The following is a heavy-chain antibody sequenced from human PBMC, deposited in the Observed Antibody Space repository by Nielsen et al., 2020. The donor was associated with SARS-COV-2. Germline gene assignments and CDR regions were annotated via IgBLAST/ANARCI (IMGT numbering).Heavy chain of an antibody. CDR1: GGSFSGYY. D-gene: IGHD3-3*01. J-gene: IGHJ5*02. CDR2: INHSGST. CDR3: ARGRRITSKLDFWRSKNWFDP. Sequence: SETLSLTCAVYGGSFSGYYWSWIRQPPGKGLEWIGEINHSGSTNYNPSLKSRVTISVDTSKNQFSLKLSSVTAADTAVYYCARGRRITSKLDFWRSKNWFDPWGQGTLVTVSS. V-gene: IGHV4-34*01.